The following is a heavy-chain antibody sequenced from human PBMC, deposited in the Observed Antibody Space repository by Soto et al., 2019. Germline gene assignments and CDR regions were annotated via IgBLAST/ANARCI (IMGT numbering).Heavy chain of an antibody. J-gene: IGHJ4*02. Sequence: PGASLRLSCGTSGFTFANYGMGWVRQAPGRGLEWVSGISSSGGRTYYADSVKGRFTISRDNSKNTLFLQMNSLRAEDTAVYYCAKVAKSRVVIEYFDYWGQGSLVTVSS. CDR1: GFTFANYG. CDR2: ISSSGGRT. CDR3: AKVAKSRVVIEYFDY. D-gene: IGHD3-3*01. V-gene: IGHV3-23*01.